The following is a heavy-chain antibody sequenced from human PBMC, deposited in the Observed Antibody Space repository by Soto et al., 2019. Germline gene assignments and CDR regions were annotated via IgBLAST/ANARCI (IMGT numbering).Heavy chain of an antibody. CDR1: GFTFSNYA. Sequence: RLSCAASGFTFSNYAMTWVRQGPGKGLEWVSAISGSGGSAYYADSVKGRFTISRDNSKNTLYLQMNSLRADDSGVYYCAKDPYSGVLVPVAIGFDPWGPGTLVTVSS. CDR2: ISGSGGSA. V-gene: IGHV3-23*01. CDR3: AKDPYSGVLVPVAIGFDP. J-gene: IGHJ5*02. D-gene: IGHD2-2*01.